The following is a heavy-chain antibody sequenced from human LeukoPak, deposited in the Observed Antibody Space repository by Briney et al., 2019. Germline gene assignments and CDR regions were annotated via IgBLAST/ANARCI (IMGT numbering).Heavy chain of an antibody. V-gene: IGHV3-21*01. D-gene: IGHD2-2*01. J-gene: IGHJ5*02. CDR1: GFTFSSYS. Sequence: PGGSLRLSCAASGFTFSSYSMNWVRQAPGKGLEWVSSISSSSSYIYYADSVKGRFTISRDNAKNSLYLQMNSLRAEDTAVYYCAREGTVVVPAAIPNWFDPWGQGTLVTASS. CDR2: ISSSSSYI. CDR3: AREGTVVVPAAIPNWFDP.